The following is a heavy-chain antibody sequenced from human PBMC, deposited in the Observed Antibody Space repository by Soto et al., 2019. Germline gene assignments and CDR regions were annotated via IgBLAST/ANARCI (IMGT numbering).Heavy chain of an antibody. CDR2: ISSSSSTI. CDR1: GFTFSSYS. D-gene: IGHD3-3*01. CDR3: ARDLTYYDFWSGPPGGDY. J-gene: IGHJ4*02. Sequence: GGSLRLSCAASGFTFSSYSMNWVRQAPGKGLEWVSYISSSSSTIYYADSVKGRFTISRDNAKNSLYLQMNSLRAEDTAVYYCARDLTYYDFWSGPPGGDYWGQGTLVTVSS. V-gene: IGHV3-48*01.